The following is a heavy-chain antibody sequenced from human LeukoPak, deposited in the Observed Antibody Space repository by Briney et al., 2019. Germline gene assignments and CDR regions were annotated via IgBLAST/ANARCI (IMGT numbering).Heavy chain of an antibody. CDR3: ARDSAGSSGSYLRLDY. CDR1: GGSISSYY. J-gene: IGHJ4*02. D-gene: IGHD3-10*01. CDR2: IHFSGST. V-gene: IGHV4-59*01. Sequence: PSETLSLTCSVSGGSISSYYWGWIRQPPGRGLDYIGFIHFSGSTNYNPSLEGRVTISADTSTNQFSLKLNSVTAADTAVYYCARDSAGSSGSYLRLDYWGQGTLVTVSS.